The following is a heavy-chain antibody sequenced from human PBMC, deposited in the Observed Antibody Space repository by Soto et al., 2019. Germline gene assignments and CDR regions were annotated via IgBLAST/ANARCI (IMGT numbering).Heavy chain of an antibody. J-gene: IGHJ5*02. CDR2: IIPIFGTA. V-gene: IGHV1-69*13. D-gene: IGHD3-10*01. CDR1: GGTFSSYA. Sequence: GASVKVSCKASGGTFSSYAISWVRQAPGQGLEWMGGIIPIFGTANYAQKFQGRVTITADESTSTAYMELSSLRSEDTAVYYCARAVVNMVRGAGPTNWFDPWGHGTLVTVSX. CDR3: ARAVVNMVRGAGPTNWFDP.